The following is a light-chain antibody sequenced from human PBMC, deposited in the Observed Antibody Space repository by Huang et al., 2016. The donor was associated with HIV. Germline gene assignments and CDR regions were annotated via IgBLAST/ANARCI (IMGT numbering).Light chain of an antibody. J-gene: IGKJ1*01. CDR2: AVS. CDR1: QSVSSN. CDR3: QQYNNWPRT. Sequence: EIVMTQSPATLSVSPGERATLSCRASQSVSSNLAWYQQKPGQAPRLLIYAVSTRATGIPARFSGSGSGTEFTLTISSLQSEDFAVYYCQQYNNWPRTFGQGTKVEIK. V-gene: IGKV3-15*01.